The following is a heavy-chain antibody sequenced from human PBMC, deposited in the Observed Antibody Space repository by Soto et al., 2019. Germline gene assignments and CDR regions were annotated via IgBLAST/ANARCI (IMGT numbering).Heavy chain of an antibody. CDR2: MSYDGSKK. CDR3: ARSMTTVADFDY. D-gene: IGHD4-17*01. Sequence: QVQVVESGGGVVQPGRSLRLSCAASGFTFSNFAMHWVRQAPGKGLEWVALMSYDGSKKYNADSVKGRCTISRDNSKNTLYLPMNSLRADDTAVYYCARSMTTVADFDYWGQGTLVTVSS. J-gene: IGHJ4*02. CDR1: GFTFSNFA. V-gene: IGHV3-30-3*01.